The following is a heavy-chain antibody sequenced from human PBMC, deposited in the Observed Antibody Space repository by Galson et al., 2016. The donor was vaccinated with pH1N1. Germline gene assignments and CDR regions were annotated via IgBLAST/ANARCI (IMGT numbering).Heavy chain of an antibody. CDR1: GGSISSSSYY. Sequence: ETLSLTCTVSGGSISSSSYYWGWIRQPPGKGLEWIGSIYYSGSTYYNPSLKSRVTISVDTSKNQFSLKLSSVTAADTAVYYCARPWFAELWDWYFDLWGRGTLVTVSS. V-gene: IGHV4-39*01. CDR3: ARPWFAELWDWYFDL. CDR2: IYYSGST. J-gene: IGHJ2*01. D-gene: IGHD3-10*01.